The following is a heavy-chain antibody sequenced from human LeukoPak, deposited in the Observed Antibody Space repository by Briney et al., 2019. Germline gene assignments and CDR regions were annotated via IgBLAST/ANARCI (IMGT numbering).Heavy chain of an antibody. CDR3: ARLYYGSGSYLNYYMDV. CDR1: GFTFSSYS. V-gene: IGHV3-21*01. CDR2: INSNSGNI. D-gene: IGHD3-10*01. Sequence: GGSVRLSCAASGFTFSSYSMNWVRQAPGKGLEWVSSINSNSGNIQYADSVTGRFTVSRDNAKNSLSLQMNSLRAEDTAVYHCARLYYGSGSYLNYYMDVWGKGTTVSVSS. J-gene: IGHJ6*03.